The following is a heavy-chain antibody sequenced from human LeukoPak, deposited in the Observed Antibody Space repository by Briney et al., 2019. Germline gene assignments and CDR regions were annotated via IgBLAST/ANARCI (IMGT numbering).Heavy chain of an antibody. J-gene: IGHJ4*02. V-gene: IGHV3-23*01. D-gene: IGHD2-2*01. CDR2: ISGSGNGT. CDR3: ARRTMPAFDY. CDR1: GFTFRTYA. Sequence: GGSLRLSCTASGFTFRTYAMNWVRQAPGKGLEWLSGISGSGNGTYYADSVKGRFTISRDNSKNMVYLQMNSLTVEDAATYYCARRTMPAFDYWGQGTLVTVSS.